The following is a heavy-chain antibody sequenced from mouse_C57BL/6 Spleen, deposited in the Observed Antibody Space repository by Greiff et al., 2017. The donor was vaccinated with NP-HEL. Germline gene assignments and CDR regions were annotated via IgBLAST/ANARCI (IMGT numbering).Heavy chain of an antibody. J-gene: IGHJ2*01. V-gene: IGHV5-17*01. CDR2: ISSGSSTI. CDR3: ARITTVAPY. Sequence: DVLLVESGGGLVKPGGSLKLSCAASGFTFSDYGMHWVRQAPEKGLEWVAYISSGSSTIYYADTVKGRCTISRDNAKNTLFLQMTSLRSEDTAMYYCARITTVAPYWGQGTTLTVSS. D-gene: IGHD1-1*01. CDR1: GFTFSDYG.